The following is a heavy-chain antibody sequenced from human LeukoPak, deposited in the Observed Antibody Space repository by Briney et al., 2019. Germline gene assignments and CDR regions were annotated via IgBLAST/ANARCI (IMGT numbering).Heavy chain of an antibody. Sequence: GGSLRLSCAASGFTFSDYAMSWVRQAPGKGLEWVSAISGSGGSTYYADSVKGRFTISRDNFKNTVYLHMNSLRAEDTAVYYCAKGDSSSYVQYYFDFWGQGTLVTVSS. V-gene: IGHV3-23*01. D-gene: IGHD6-6*01. J-gene: IGHJ4*02. CDR3: AKGDSSSYVQYYFDF. CDR1: GFTFSDYA. CDR2: ISGSGGST.